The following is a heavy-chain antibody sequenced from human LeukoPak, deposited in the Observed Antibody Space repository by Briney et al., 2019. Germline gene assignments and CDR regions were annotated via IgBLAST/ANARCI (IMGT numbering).Heavy chain of an antibody. CDR1: GFTFSSSG. Sequence: SGGSLRLSCAASGFTFSSSGMTWVRQAPGKGLEWVSAISDTGGSTFYADSVKGRFTVSRDNSKNTLYLQMNSLRAEDKAVYYCAKGGGSYHDYWGQGTLVTVSS. CDR2: ISDTGGST. D-gene: IGHD1-26*01. J-gene: IGHJ4*02. V-gene: IGHV3-23*01. CDR3: AKGGGSYHDY.